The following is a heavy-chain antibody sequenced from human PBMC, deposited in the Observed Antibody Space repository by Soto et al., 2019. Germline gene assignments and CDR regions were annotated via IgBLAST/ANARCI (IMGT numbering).Heavy chain of an antibody. J-gene: IGHJ3*02. D-gene: IGHD3-3*01. CDR2: ISGSGGST. V-gene: IGHV3-23*01. CDR3: AKLGAATIFGEEDAFDI. CDR1: GFTFSSYA. Sequence: GGSLRLSCAASGFTFSSYAMSWVRQAPGKGLEWVSAISGSGGSTYYADSVKGRFTISRDSSKNTLYLQMNSLRAEDTAVYYCAKLGAATIFGEEDAFDIWGQGTMVTVSS.